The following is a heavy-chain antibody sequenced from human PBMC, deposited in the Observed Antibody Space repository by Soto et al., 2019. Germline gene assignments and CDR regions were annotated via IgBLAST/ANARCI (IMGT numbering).Heavy chain of an antibody. Sequence: GGSLRLSCAASGFTFSSYAMSWVRQAPGKGLEWVSAISGSGGSTYYADSVKGRFTISRDNSKNTLYLQMNSLRAEDTAVYYCAKDGPYIAVAGPYYFDYWGQGTLVTASS. CDR2: ISGSGGST. CDR3: AKDGPYIAVAGPYYFDY. J-gene: IGHJ4*02. CDR1: GFTFSSYA. V-gene: IGHV3-23*01. D-gene: IGHD6-19*01.